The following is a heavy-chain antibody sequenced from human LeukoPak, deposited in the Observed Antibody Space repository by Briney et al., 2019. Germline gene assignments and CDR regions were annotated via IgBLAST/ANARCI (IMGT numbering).Heavy chain of an antibody. CDR2: IKKDGSDK. V-gene: IGHV3-7*01. CDR3: ARGGYFDWLAPDDY. J-gene: IGHJ4*02. D-gene: IGHD3-9*01. CDR1: GFTFSSYW. Sequence: GGSLRLSCAASGFTFSSYWMSWVRQAPGKGLEWVANIKKDGSDKYYVDSVKGRFTISRDNAKTSLYLQMNSLRAEDTAVYYCARGGYFDWLAPDDYWGQGTLVTVSS.